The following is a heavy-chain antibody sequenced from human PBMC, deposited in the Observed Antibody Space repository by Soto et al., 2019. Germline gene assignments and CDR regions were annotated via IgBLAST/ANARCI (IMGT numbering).Heavy chain of an antibody. CDR3: AKDRSIWFGDLDDYYYGMGV. J-gene: IGHJ6*02. V-gene: IGHV3-30*18. Sequence: QVQLVESGGGVVQPGRSLRLSCAASGFIFSSYGMHWVRQAPGKGLEWVAVISYDGINKYYADSVKGRFTISRDDSKNTLYVQRKSLRAEDTAVYYCAKDRSIWFGDLDDYYYGMGVWGQGTMVTVS. D-gene: IGHD3-10*01. CDR1: GFIFSSYG. CDR2: ISYDGINK.